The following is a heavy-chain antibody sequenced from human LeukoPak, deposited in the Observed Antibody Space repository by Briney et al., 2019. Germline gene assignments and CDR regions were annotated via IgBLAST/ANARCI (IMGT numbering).Heavy chain of an antibody. V-gene: IGHV3-7*01. Sequence: GGSLRLSCAASGFTFSSYWMSWVRQAPGKGLEWVANIKQDGSEKYYADSVKGRFTISRDNARNSLYLQMNSLRAEDTAVYYCASDDYGGNLNWFDPWGQGTLVTVSS. CDR2: IKQDGSEK. CDR1: GFTFSSYW. J-gene: IGHJ5*02. D-gene: IGHD4-23*01. CDR3: ASDDYGGNLNWFDP.